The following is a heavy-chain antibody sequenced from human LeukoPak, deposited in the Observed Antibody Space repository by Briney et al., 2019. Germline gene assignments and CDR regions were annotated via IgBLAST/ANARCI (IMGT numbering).Heavy chain of an antibody. CDR3: ARDRAFGPLDV. V-gene: IGHV4-39*07. CDR1: GGSISSSSYY. J-gene: IGHJ6*04. Sequence: PSETLSLTCTVSGGSISSSSYYWGWMRQPPGKGLEWIGSIYYSGSTYYNPSLKSRVTISVDTSKNQFSLKLSSVTAADTAVYYCARDRAFGPLDVWGKGTTVTVSS. CDR2: IYYSGST. D-gene: IGHD3-16*01.